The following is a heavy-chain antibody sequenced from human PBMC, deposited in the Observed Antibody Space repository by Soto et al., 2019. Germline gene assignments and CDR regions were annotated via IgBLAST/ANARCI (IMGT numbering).Heavy chain of an antibody. J-gene: IGHJ4*02. D-gene: IGHD3-9*01. CDR3: AKGVDVLTGGIDY. CDR2: ISGSGGST. V-gene: IGHV3-23*01. CDR1: GFTFSSYA. Sequence: GGSLRLSCAASGFTFSSYAMSWVRQAPGKGLEWVSAISGSGGSTYYAESVKGRFTISRDNSKNTLYLQMNSLRADDTAVYYCAKGVDVLTGGIDYWGQGTLVTVSS.